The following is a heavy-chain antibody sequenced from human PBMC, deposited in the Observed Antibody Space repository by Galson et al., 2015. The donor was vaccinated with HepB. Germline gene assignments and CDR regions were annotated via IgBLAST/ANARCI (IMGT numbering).Heavy chain of an antibody. V-gene: IGHV2-5*01. CDR3: SHMSSAVVTGCFDP. J-gene: IGHJ5*02. CDR2: IYWHGDE. CDR1: GFSLSTSGVA. Sequence: PSLVKPTQTLTLPCSFSGFSLSTSGVAVGWFRQPPGKALEWLALIYWHGDERYSPSLRSRLAITKDTSKNQVVLTLTNMDPVDTGAYSWSHMSSAVVTGCFDPGGPGTLVTVTS. D-gene: IGHD4-23*01.